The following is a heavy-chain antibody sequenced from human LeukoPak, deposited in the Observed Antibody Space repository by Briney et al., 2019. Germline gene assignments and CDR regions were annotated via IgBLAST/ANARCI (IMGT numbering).Heavy chain of an antibody. J-gene: IGHJ2*01. CDR1: GGTFSSYA. CDR2: IIPIFGTA. V-gene: IGHV1-69*13. Sequence: GASVKVSCKASGGTFSSYAISWVRQAPGQGLEWMGGIIPIFGTANYAQKFQGRVTITADESTSTAYMELSSLRSEDTAVYCCARGVSGWYGWCFDLWGRGTLVTVSS. CDR3: ARGVSGWYGWCFDL. D-gene: IGHD6-19*01.